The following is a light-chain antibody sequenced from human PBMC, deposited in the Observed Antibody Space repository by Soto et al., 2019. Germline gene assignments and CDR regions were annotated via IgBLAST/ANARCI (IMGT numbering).Light chain of an antibody. Sequence: DIQMTQSPSTLSASVGDRVTITCRAGQSISSWLAWYQQKPGTAPKLLIYDVSSLESGVTSRFSGSGSGTEFALTISSLQPDDFATYYCQQYNSYLFTFGPGTKVDIK. CDR3: QQYNSYLFT. V-gene: IGKV1-5*01. CDR1: QSISSW. J-gene: IGKJ3*01. CDR2: DVS.